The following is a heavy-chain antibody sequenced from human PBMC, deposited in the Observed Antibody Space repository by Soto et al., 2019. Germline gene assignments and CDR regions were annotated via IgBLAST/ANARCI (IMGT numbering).Heavy chain of an antibody. V-gene: IGHV4-59*01. Sequence: QVQLQESGPGLVKPSETLSLTCTVSGGSISSYYWSWIRQPPGKGLEWIGYIYYSGSTNYNPSLKSRVPISVDTAKNQFSLKRSSVTAADTAVYYCARARLSRSWWFDPWGQGTLVTVSS. D-gene: IGHD3-10*01. J-gene: IGHJ5*02. CDR2: IYYSGST. CDR3: ARARLSRSWWFDP. CDR1: GGSISSYY.